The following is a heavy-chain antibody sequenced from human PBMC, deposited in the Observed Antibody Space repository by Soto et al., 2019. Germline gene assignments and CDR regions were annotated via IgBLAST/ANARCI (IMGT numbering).Heavy chain of an antibody. D-gene: IGHD3-22*01. CDR1: GYTFTRNG. CDR2: TSTYNGHT. V-gene: IGHV1-18*01. CDR3: ARDLGYDSSGYYTYYFDY. J-gene: IGHJ4*02. Sequence: ASVKVSCKASGYTFTRNGISWVRQAPGQGLEWMGWTSTYNGHTNYAQKLQGRVTMTTDTSTSTAYMELRSLRSDDTAVYYCARDLGYDSSGYYTYYFDYWGQ.